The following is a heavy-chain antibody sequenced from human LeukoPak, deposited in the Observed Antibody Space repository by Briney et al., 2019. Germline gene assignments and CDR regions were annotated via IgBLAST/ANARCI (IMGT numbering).Heavy chain of an antibody. CDR2: IYHSGST. CDR1: GYSISSGYY. D-gene: IGHD4-17*01. J-gene: IGHJ4*02. CDR3: ARGIESYGDYGY. Sequence: SETLSLTCAVSGYSISSGYYWGWIRQPSGKGLEWIGSIYHSGSTYYNPSLKSRVTISIDTSKNQFSLKLSSLTAADTAIHYCARGIESYGDYGYWGQGILVTVSS. V-gene: IGHV4-38-2*01.